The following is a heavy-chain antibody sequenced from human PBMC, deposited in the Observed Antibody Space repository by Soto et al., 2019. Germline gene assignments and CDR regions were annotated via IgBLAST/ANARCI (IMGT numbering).Heavy chain of an antibody. Sequence: GASVKVSCKASGYTFTGYYMHWVRQAPGQGLEWMGWINPNSGGTNYAQKFQGRVTMTRDTSISTAYMELSRLRSDDTAVYYCARGGFLEWLLASFDYWGQGTLVTVPS. J-gene: IGHJ4*02. D-gene: IGHD3-3*01. CDR3: ARGGFLEWLLASFDY. V-gene: IGHV1-2*02. CDR2: INPNSGGT. CDR1: GYTFTGYY.